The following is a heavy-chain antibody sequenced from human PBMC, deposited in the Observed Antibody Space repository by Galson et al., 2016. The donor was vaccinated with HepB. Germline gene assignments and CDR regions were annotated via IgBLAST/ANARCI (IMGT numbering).Heavy chain of an antibody. J-gene: IGHJ6*02. CDR1: GGSISGFNYY. Sequence: TLSLTCTVSGGSISGFNYYLNWIRQPPGKGLEWIGSIYFTGTTYYNPSLESRVSISADASKSQFSLELDSVTAADTAVYYCAPFDPYFDYAMDAWGQGTTVTVSS. D-gene: IGHD3-9*01. CDR3: APFDPYFDYAMDA. CDR2: IYFTGTT. V-gene: IGHV4-30-4*01.